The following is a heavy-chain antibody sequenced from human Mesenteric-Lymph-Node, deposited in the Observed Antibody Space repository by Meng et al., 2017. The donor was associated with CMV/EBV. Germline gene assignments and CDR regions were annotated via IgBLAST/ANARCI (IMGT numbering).Heavy chain of an antibody. CDR2: IYWDNDK. J-gene: IGHJ4*02. CDR1: FSLSTSGVG. D-gene: IGHD6-13*01. Sequence: FSLSTSGVGVAWIRQPPGKALEWLALIYWDNDKRYSPSLKSRLTITKDTSKNQVVLSMTNMDPVDTATYYCAHRRPWSIVAAGTWGYWGQGTLVTVSS. V-gene: IGHV2-5*02. CDR3: AHRRPWSIVAAGTWGY.